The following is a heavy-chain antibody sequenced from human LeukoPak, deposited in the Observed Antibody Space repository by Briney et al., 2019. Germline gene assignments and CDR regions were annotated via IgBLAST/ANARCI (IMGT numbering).Heavy chain of an antibody. D-gene: IGHD6-19*01. Sequence: SETLSLTCTVSGGSISSHYWSWIRQPPGKGLEWIGYIYYSGSTNYNPSLKSRVTISVDTSKNQFSLKLSSVTAADTAVYYCARSRSAPLPSLFSMGHDSSGWYGRFVRGDYWGQGTLVTVSS. CDR2: IYYSGST. V-gene: IGHV4-59*11. CDR3: ARSRSAPLPSLFSMGHDSSGWYGRFVRGDY. CDR1: GGSISSHY. J-gene: IGHJ4*02.